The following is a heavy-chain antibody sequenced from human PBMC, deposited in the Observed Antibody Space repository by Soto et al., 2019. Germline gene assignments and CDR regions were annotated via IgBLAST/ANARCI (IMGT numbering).Heavy chain of an antibody. CDR1: GGIFSSYA. D-gene: IGHD6-13*01. CDR2: IIPIFGTA. CDR3: ARALLSIAAARMPSGGMDV. J-gene: IGHJ6*02. Sequence: GASVKVSCKASGGIFSSYAISWVRQAPGQGLEWMGGIIPIFGTANYAQKFQGRVTITADESTSTAYMELSSLRSEDTAVYYCARALLSIAAARMPSGGMDVWGQGTTVTVSS. V-gene: IGHV1-69*13.